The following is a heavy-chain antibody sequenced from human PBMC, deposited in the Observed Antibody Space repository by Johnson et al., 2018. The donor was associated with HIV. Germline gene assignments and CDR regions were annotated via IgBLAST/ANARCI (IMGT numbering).Heavy chain of an antibody. CDR1: GFTFSDYY. V-gene: IGHV3-66*02. CDR3: ASIDAFDI. Sequence: EVQLVESGGGLVKPGGSLRLSCAASGFTFSDYYMSWIRQAPGKGLEWVSVIYSGDSTYYTDSVKGRFTISRDNSKNTLYLQMNSLRAEDTAVYDCASIDAFDIWGQGTMVTVSS. CDR2: IYSGDST. J-gene: IGHJ3*02.